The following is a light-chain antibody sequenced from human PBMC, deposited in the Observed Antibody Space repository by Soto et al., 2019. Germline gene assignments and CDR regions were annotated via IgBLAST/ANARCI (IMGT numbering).Light chain of an antibody. CDR2: WAS. J-gene: IGKJ1*01. Sequence: DIVMTQSPDSLAVSLGERATINCKSSQSVLYSSNNKNYLAWYQQKPGQPPKLLIYWASTRESGVPDRFSGSGSGTDFTLTISSLQAEDLAVYYCQQYYSTPWTFGQGTK. V-gene: IGKV4-1*01. CDR1: QSVLYSSNNKNY. CDR3: QQYYSTPWT.